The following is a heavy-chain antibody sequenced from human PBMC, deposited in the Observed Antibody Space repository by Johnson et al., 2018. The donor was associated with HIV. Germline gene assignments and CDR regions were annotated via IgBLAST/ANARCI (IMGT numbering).Heavy chain of an antibody. CDR1: GFSFSDYY. CDR2: IYSGGST. D-gene: IGHD6-13*01. V-gene: IGHV3-66*01. Sequence: VQLVESGGGLVKPGGSLRLSCAASGFSFSDYYMSCIRQAPGRGLEWVSVIYSGGSTYYADSVKGRFTISRDNSKNTLYLQMNSRRAEDTAVYYCAKDLFSAAAGTRNAFDSWGQGTMVTVSS. J-gene: IGHJ3*02. CDR3: AKDLFSAAAGTRNAFDS.